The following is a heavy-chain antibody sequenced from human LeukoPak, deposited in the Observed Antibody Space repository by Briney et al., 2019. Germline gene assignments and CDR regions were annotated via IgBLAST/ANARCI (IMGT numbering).Heavy chain of an antibody. Sequence: GGSLRLSCAASGFTFDDYAMHWVRQGPGKGLEWVSGISWNSGSIGYADSVKGRFTISRDNAKNTLYLQMNSLRTEDTAVYYCAKERRRGYSYGYRHDAFDIWGQGTMVTVSS. CDR1: GFTFDDYA. V-gene: IGHV3-9*01. D-gene: IGHD5-18*01. CDR2: ISWNSGSI. J-gene: IGHJ3*02. CDR3: AKERRRGYSYGYRHDAFDI.